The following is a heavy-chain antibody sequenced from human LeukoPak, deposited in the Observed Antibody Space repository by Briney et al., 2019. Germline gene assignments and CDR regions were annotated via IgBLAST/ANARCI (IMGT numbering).Heavy chain of an antibody. CDR1: GFTFGDYA. J-gene: IGHJ6*03. CDR3: TRDPSYSGSFLYYYYYMDV. V-gene: IGHV3-49*03. D-gene: IGHD1-26*01. Sequence: GGSLRLSCTASGFTFGDYAMSWFRQAPGKGLEWVGFIRSKAYGGTTEYAASVKGRFTISRDDSKSIAYLQMNSLKTEDTAVYYCTRDPSYSGSFLYYYYYMDVWGKGTTVTVSS. CDR2: IRSKAYGGTT.